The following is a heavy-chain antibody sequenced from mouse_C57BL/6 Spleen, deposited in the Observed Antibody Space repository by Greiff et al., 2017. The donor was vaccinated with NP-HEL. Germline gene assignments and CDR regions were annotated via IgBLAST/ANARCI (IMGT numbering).Heavy chain of an antibody. J-gene: IGHJ1*03. CDR1: GYTFTDYE. D-gene: IGHD2-1*01. V-gene: IGHV1-15*01. CDR2: IDPETGGT. CDR3: TTGNRGYFDV. Sequence: VKLQQSGAELVRPGASVTLSCKASGYTFTDYEMHWVKQTPVHGLEWIGAIDPETGGTAYNQKFKGKAILTADKSSSTAYMELRSLTSEDSAVYYCTTGNRGYFDVWGTGTTVTVSS.